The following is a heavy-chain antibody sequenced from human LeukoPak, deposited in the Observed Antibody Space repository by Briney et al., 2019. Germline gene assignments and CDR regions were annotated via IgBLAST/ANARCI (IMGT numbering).Heavy chain of an antibody. Sequence: PGGSLRLSCAASGFTFSSYEMNWVRQAPGKGLEGVSYIGRSGSPIYYADSVKGRFTISRDNAKNSVYLQMNSLRAEDTGVYYCARDLFSTGNWFDPWGQGTQVTVSS. CDR2: IGRSGSPI. CDR1: GFTFSSYE. V-gene: IGHV3-48*03. D-gene: IGHD2-8*02. CDR3: ARDLFSTGNWFDP. J-gene: IGHJ5*02.